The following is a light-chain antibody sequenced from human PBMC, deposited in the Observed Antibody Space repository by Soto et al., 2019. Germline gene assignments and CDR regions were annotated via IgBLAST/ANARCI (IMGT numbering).Light chain of an antibody. J-gene: IGKJ1*01. CDR2: GAS. CDR1: QSVGRN. CDR3: QQYGKT. Sequence: ENVLTQSPGTLSLSPGERATLSCRASQSVGRNYLAWFQQKSGQAPRLVIYGASARATGIPARFSGSGSGTEFTLTISSLQSEDFAVYYCQQYGKTFGQGTKVDIK. V-gene: IGKV3-15*01.